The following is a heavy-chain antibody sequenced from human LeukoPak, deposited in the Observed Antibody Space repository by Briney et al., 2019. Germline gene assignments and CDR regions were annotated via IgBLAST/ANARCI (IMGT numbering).Heavy chain of an antibody. CDR1: GFIFSVYG. J-gene: IGHJ6*03. V-gene: IGHV3-30*02. Sequence: GGSLRLSCAASGFIFSVYGMHWVRQAPGKGLEWVTFIQYDGSNKYYADSVKGRFTISRDNSKNTLYLQMNSLRAEDTAVYYCSSSSYYHYYMDVWGIGTTVTVSS. CDR2: IQYDGSNK. CDR3: SSSSYYHYYMDV. D-gene: IGHD6-13*01.